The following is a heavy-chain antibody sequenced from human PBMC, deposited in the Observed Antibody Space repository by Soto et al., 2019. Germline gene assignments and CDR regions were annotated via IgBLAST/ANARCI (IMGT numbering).Heavy chain of an antibody. CDR2: ISPYNGNT. D-gene: IGHD3-22*01. J-gene: IGHJ4*02. V-gene: IGHV1-18*01. CDR3: ARSLPGYYDSSGYAY. Sequence: ASVKVSCKASCSTFIIYDISWLRQAPRQGLEWMGWISPYNGNTNYAQKLQGRVTMTTDTSTSTAYMELRSLRSDDTAVYYCARSLPGYYDSSGYAYWGQGTLVTVSS. CDR1: CSTFIIYD.